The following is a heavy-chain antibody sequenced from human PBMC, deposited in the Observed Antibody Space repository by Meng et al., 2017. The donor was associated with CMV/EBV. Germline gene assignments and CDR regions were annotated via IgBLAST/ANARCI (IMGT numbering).Heavy chain of an antibody. V-gene: IGHV3-53*01. CDR2: IYSCGST. CDR1: GFTVSSNY. J-gene: IGHJ6*02. D-gene: IGHD3-16*01. CDR3: VSFHRGEIYYGMDV. Sequence: GESLKISCAASGFTVSSNYMSWVRQAPGKGLEWVSVIYSCGSTYYADSVKGRFTISRDNAKNSLYLQMNSLRAEDTAVYYCVSFHRGEIYYGMDVWGQGTTVTVSS.